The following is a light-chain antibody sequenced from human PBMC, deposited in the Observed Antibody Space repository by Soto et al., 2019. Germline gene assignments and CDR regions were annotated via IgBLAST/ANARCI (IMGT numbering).Light chain of an antibody. V-gene: IGKV3-11*01. J-gene: IGKJ4*01. CDR2: DAS. Sequence: EIVLTQSPATLSLSPGERATLSCRASQSIDTYLAWYQQKPGQAPRLLLYDASNRATGIPARFSGSGSGTDFTLTISSLEPEDFAVYYCPQRSNWPLTFGGGTKVEIK. CDR1: QSIDTY. CDR3: PQRSNWPLT.